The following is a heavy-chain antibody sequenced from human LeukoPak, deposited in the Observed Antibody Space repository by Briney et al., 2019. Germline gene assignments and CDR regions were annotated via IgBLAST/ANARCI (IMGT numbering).Heavy chain of an antibody. CDR2: IKQEGSEK. J-gene: IGHJ4*02. D-gene: IGHD6-19*01. Sequence: GPSLRLSCAASGFTFTSDWMSWGRQAPGKEPEWVANIKQEGSEKYYVDSVKGRFTISRDNAKNSLYLQMNGLRAEDTAVYYCASASSSGPYYFDYWGQGTLVTVSS. V-gene: IGHV3-7*01. CDR3: ASASSSGPYYFDY. CDR1: GFTFTSDW.